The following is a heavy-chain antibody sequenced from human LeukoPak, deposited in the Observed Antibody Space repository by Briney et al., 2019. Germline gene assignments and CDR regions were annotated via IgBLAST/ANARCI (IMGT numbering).Heavy chain of an antibody. V-gene: IGHV3-21*04. CDR1: GFTFSSYS. Sequence: PGGSLRLSCAASGFTFSSYSMNWVRQAPGKGLEWVSSISSSSSYIYYADSVKGRFTISRDNAKNSLYLQMNSLRAEDTAVYYCAKAADRYYGDLYYFDYWGQGTLVTVSS. D-gene: IGHD4-17*01. J-gene: IGHJ4*02. CDR2: ISSSSSYI. CDR3: AKAADRYYGDLYYFDY.